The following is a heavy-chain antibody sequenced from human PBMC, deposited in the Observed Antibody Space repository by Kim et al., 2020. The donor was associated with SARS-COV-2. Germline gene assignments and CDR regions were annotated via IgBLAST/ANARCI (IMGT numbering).Heavy chain of an antibody. CDR3: ARALMVYTMYYFDY. J-gene: IGHJ4*02. D-gene: IGHD2-8*01. Sequence: SQKFQGRVTITRDTSASTAYMELSSLRSEDTAVYYCARALMVYTMYYFDYWGQGTLVTVSS. V-gene: IGHV1-3*01.